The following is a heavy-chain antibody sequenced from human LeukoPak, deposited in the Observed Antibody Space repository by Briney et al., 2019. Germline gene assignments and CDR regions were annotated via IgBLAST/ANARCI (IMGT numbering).Heavy chain of an antibody. CDR3: ARVRFQASSFYYYYMDV. Sequence: ASVKVSCKASGYTFTNYGISWVRQAPGQGLEWMGWISAYNGNTNYALKLQGGVTMTTDTSTNTAYMELRSLRSDDTAVYYCARVRFQASSFYYYYMDVWGKGTTVTVSS. CDR1: GYTFTNYG. CDR2: ISAYNGNT. J-gene: IGHJ6*03. D-gene: IGHD2-21*01. V-gene: IGHV1-18*01.